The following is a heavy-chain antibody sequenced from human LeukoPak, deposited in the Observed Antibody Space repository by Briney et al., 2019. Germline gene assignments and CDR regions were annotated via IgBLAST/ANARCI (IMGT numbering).Heavy chain of an antibody. D-gene: IGHD3-22*01. Sequence: PSETLSLTCTVYGGSFSGYYWSWIRQPPGKGLEWIGEINHSGSTNYNPSLKSRVTISVDTSKNQFSLKLSSVTAADTAVYYCATPHYYDSSGYYYAFDYWGQGTLVTVSS. CDR1: GGSFSGYY. CDR3: ATPHYYDSSGYYYAFDY. CDR2: INHSGST. J-gene: IGHJ4*02. V-gene: IGHV4-34*01.